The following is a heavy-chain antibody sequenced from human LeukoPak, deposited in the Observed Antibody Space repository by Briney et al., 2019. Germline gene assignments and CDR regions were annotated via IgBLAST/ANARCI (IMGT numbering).Heavy chain of an antibody. V-gene: IGHV3-73*01. CDR1: GFTFSGSA. Sequence: GGSLRLSCAASGFTFSGSAMHWVRQASGKGLEWVGRIRSKANSYATAYAASVKGRFTISRDDSKNTAYLQMNSLKTEDTAVYYCAKGTQDGYDYWGQGTLVTVSS. J-gene: IGHJ4*02. CDR2: IRSKANSYAT. D-gene: IGHD5-24*01. CDR3: AKGTQDGYDY.